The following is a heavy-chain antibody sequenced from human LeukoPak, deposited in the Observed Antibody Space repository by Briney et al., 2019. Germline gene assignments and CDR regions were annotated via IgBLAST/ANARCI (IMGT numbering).Heavy chain of an antibody. CDR2: FDPEDGET. Sequence: ASVKVSCKVSGYTLTELSMHWVRQAPGKGLERMGGFDPEDGETIYAQKFQGRVTMTEDTSTDTAYMELSSLRSEDTAVYYCATARRAARLFPWAFDIWGQGTMVTVSS. V-gene: IGHV1-24*01. CDR3: ATARRAARLFPWAFDI. CDR1: GYTLTELS. D-gene: IGHD6-6*01. J-gene: IGHJ3*02.